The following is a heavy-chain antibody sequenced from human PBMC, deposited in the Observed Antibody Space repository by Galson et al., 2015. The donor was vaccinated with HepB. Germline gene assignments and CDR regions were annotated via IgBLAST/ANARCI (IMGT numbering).Heavy chain of an antibody. V-gene: IGHV2-70*01. CDR1: GFLLSTSGVG. CDR2: IDRDDDK. CDR3: ARIQRDTAGVAKYGVFDY. J-gene: IGHJ4*02. Sequence: PALVKPTQTLTLTCTFSGFLLSTSGVGVSWIRQPPGKALEWLALIDRDDDKDYSTSLKTRLTIYKDTSKNQVVLTMTNMDPVDTATYYCARIQRDTAGVAKYGVFDYWGQGILVTVSS. D-gene: IGHD5-18*01.